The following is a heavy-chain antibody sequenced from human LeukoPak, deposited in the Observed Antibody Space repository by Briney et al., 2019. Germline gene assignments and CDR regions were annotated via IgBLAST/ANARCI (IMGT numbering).Heavy chain of an antibody. D-gene: IGHD3-10*01. CDR2: IYYSGST. Sequence: SETLSLTCTVSGGSISSSSYYWGWIRQPPGEGLEWIGSIYYSGSTYYNPSLKSRVTISVDTSKNQFSLKLSSVTAADTAVYYCVSQGSGKWGQGTLVTVSS. CDR1: GGSISSSSYY. CDR3: VSQGSGK. J-gene: IGHJ4*02. V-gene: IGHV4-39*01.